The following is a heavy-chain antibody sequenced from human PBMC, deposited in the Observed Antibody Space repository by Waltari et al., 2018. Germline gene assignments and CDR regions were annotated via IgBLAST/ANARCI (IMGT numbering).Heavy chain of an antibody. CDR3: AHRGSANWDILTGYQGFDP. CDR1: GFSLSTSGVG. CDR2: IYWNDDK. J-gene: IGHJ5*02. Sequence: QITLKESGPTLVKPTQTLTLTCTFSGFSLSTSGVGGGWIRQTPAQPLEWLALIYWNDDKRYSPSLKRRLTITKDTSKNQVVLTMTNMDPVDTATYYCAHRGSANWDILTGYQGFDPWGQGTLVTVSS. V-gene: IGHV2-5*01. D-gene: IGHD3-9*01.